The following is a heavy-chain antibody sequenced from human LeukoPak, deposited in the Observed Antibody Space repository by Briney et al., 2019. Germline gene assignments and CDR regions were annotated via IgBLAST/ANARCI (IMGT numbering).Heavy chain of an antibody. J-gene: IGHJ4*02. D-gene: IGHD3-9*01. CDR1: GFSFSSYR. CDR2: VSNSGDYI. CDR3: ARGVLRYFDWLSATAEDLAAWFDY. Sequence: PGGSLRLSCAASGFSFSSYRMNWVRQAPGKGLEWVSSVSNSGDYIHYADSVKGRFTISRDNSKNSLYLQMDSLRAEDTAVYYCARGVLRYFDWLSATAEDLAAWFDYWGQGTLVTVSS. V-gene: IGHV3-21*06.